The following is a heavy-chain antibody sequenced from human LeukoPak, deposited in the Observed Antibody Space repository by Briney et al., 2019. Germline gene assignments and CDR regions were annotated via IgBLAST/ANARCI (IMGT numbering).Heavy chain of an antibody. V-gene: IGHV1-69*01. CDR3: ARADITIFGVVISLAFDI. CDR1: GGTFSSYA. Sequence: SVKVSCKASGGTFSSYAISWERQAPGQGLEWMGGIIPIFGTANYAQKFQGRVTITADESTSTAYMELSSLRSEDTAVYYCARADITIFGVVISLAFDIWGQGTMVTVSS. J-gene: IGHJ3*02. CDR2: IIPIFGTA. D-gene: IGHD3-3*01.